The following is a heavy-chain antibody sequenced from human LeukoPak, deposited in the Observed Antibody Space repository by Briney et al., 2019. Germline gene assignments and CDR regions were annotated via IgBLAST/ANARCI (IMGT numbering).Heavy chain of an antibody. CDR2: IWYDGSNK. CDR1: GFTFSSYG. Sequence: GGSLRLSCAASGFTFSSYGMPWVRQAPGKGLEWVAVIWYDGSNKYYADSVKGRFTISRDNSKNTLYLQMNSLRAEDTAVYYCARVGPPAAIPYYYYYGMDVWGQGTTVTVSS. CDR3: ARVGPPAAIPYYYYYGMDV. D-gene: IGHD2-2*02. V-gene: IGHV3-33*01. J-gene: IGHJ6*02.